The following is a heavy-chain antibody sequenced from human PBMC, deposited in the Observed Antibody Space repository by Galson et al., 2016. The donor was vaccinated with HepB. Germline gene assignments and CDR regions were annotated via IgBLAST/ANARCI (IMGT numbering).Heavy chain of an antibody. D-gene: IGHD3-3*01. J-gene: IGHJ2*01. CDR1: GFTFSGYN. CDR2: ISSGSSAI. CDR3: ASLRFKGFDL. Sequence: SLRLSCPASGFTFSGYNMDWVRQAPGKGLQWVSYISSGSSAIYYADSVKGRFTISRDNSKNTLYLQMNSLRAEETAVYYCASLRFKGFDLWGRGTLVTVSS. V-gene: IGHV3-48*01.